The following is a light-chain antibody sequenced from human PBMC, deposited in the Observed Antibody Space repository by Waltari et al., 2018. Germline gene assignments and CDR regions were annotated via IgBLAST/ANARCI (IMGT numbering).Light chain of an antibody. J-gene: IGLJ2*01. CDR2: EVT. CDR1: SSDFGSYNL. Sequence: QSALTQPASVSGSPGQSIPISCTGASSDFGSYNLVSLYQQHPGKDPKVMIYEVTKRPSGVSDRFSGSRSGNTASLTISGLQPEDEADYYCCSYAGSGTLDVVFGGGTKLTVL. CDR3: CSYAGSGTLDVV. V-gene: IGLV2-23*02.